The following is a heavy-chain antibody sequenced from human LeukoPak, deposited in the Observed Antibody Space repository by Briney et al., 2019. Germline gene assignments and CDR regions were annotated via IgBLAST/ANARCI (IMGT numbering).Heavy chain of an antibody. CDR2: ISYDGSNK. CDR3: ARDGSRVLSSTGFDY. D-gene: IGHD2-15*01. CDR1: GFTFSSYA. Sequence: GRSLRLSCAASGFTFSSYAMHWVRQAPGKGLEGVAVISYDGSNKYYADSVKGRFTISRDNSKNTLYLQMNSLRAEDTAVYYCARDGSRVLSSTGFDYWGQGTLVTVSS. J-gene: IGHJ4*02. V-gene: IGHV3-30*04.